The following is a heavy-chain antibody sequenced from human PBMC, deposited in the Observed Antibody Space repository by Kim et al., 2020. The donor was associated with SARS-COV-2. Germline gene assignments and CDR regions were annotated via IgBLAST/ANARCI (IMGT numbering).Heavy chain of an antibody. V-gene: IGHV4-39*01. D-gene: IGHD1-1*01. Sequence: SETLSLTCSVSDGSLTSRDYYWCWIRQPPGKGLEYIGAVFYGGATHYNPSLRGRVIISVDTSKNQFSLNVNSVTATDTAVYYCARYQSGTMFASWGRGTL. CDR3: ARYQSGTMFAS. CDR1: DGSLTSRDYY. CDR2: VFYGGAT. J-gene: IGHJ4*02.